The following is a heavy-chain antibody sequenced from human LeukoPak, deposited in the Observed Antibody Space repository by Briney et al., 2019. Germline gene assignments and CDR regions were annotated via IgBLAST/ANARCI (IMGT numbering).Heavy chain of an antibody. D-gene: IGHD3-10*01. V-gene: IGHV3-30*18. CDR1: GFTFSDYG. Sequence: GGSLRLSCAAYGFTFSDYGMHWVRQAPGKGLEWVALISYDGGNKFYADSVRDRFTISRDNSKNTLFLQMNSLRTEDTAMYYCAKVFEVRGARRPKDYWGQGTLVIVSS. CDR3: AKVFEVRGARRPKDY. J-gene: IGHJ4*02. CDR2: ISYDGGNK.